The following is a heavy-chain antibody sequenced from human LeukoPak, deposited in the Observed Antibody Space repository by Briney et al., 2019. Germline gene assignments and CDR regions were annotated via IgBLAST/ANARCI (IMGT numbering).Heavy chain of an antibody. CDR3: ARDVTMVRGYNWFDP. J-gene: IGHJ5*02. D-gene: IGHD3-10*01. V-gene: IGHV3-53*01. CDR2: IYSGGST. CDR1: GFTVSSNY. Sequence: PGGSLRLSCAASGFTVSSNYMSWVRQAPGKGLEWVSVIYSGGSTYYADSVKGRFTISRDNSKNTLYLQMNSLRAEDTAVYYCARDVTMVRGYNWFDPWGQGTLVTVSS.